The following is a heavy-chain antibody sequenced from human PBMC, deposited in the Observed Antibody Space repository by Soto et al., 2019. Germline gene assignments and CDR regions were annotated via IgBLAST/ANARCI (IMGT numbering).Heavy chain of an antibody. V-gene: IGHV3-30-3*01. CDR2: ISYDGNNE. Sequence: QVQLVESGGGVVQPGRSLRLSCAASGFTFSAYTMHWVRQLPGKGLEWVAVISYDGNNERYTDPVKGRFTVSRDNSKSTLYLQMNSLKSEDTAVYYCARDGYSGRSDGFDIWGQGTMVTVSS. CDR1: GFTFSAYT. J-gene: IGHJ3*02. D-gene: IGHD1-26*01. CDR3: ARDGYSGRSDGFDI.